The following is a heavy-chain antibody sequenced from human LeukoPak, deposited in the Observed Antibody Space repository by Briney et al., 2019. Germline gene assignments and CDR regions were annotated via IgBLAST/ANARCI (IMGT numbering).Heavy chain of an antibody. Sequence: SEILSLTCAVSGGSLSSGGYYWSWIRQHPGKGLEWIGYIYYSGSTYYNPSLKSRVTISVDTSKNQFSLKLSSVTAADTAVYYCARGSIVVVPAASYYGMDVWGQGTTVTVSS. V-gene: IGHV4-31*11. J-gene: IGHJ6*02. CDR2: IYYSGST. CDR1: GGSLSSGGYY. CDR3: ARGSIVVVPAASYYGMDV. D-gene: IGHD2-2*01.